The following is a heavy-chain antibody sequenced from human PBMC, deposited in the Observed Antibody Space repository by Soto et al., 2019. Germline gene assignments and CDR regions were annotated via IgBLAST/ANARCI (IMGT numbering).Heavy chain of an antibody. CDR3: ARQRIEAAFDAFDI. J-gene: IGHJ3*02. CDR1: GFNFPTFW. D-gene: IGHD6-13*01. CDR2: IYPDDSDT. Sequence: GESLKISCKHSGFNFPTFWIAWVRQMPGKGLEWMGTIYPDDSDTRYSPSFQGQVTISADKSIQTAYLQWSGLKASDTSMYYCARQRIEAAFDAFDIWGQGTMVTVSS. V-gene: IGHV5-51*01.